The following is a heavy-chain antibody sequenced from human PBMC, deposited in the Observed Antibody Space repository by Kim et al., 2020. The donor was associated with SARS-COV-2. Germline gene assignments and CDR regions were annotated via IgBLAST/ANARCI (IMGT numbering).Heavy chain of an antibody. J-gene: IGHJ6*02. CDR1: GFTFNTYA. V-gene: IGHV3-23*03. Sequence: GGSLRLSCAASGFTFNTYAMSWVRQAPGKGLEWVSLIYTDGTSTYYADSVKGRLTISRDNSRNTLFLQMNSLRAEDTAVYYCAKDIEKTFSDWYSGTEFYYYGLDVWGQGTTVTVSS. D-gene: IGHD6-19*01. CDR3: AKDIEKTFSDWYSGTEFYYYGLDV. CDR2: IYTDGTST.